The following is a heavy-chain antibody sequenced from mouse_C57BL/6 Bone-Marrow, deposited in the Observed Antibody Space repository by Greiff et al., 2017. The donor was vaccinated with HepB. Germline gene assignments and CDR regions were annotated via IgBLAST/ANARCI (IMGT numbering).Heavy chain of an antibody. V-gene: IGHV5-15*01. D-gene: IGHD1-1*01. J-gene: IGHJ4*01. CDR1: GFTFSDYG. CDR2: ISNLGYSI. CDR3: ASSPDGSCLYAMGY. Sequence: EVQVVESGGGLVQPGGSLKLSCAASGFTFSDYGMAWVRQAPRKGPEWVAFISNLGYSIYYADTVTGRSTITRENAKNTLYLEMSRLRSEATAMYSCASSPDGSCLYAMGYWGQGTSVTVSS.